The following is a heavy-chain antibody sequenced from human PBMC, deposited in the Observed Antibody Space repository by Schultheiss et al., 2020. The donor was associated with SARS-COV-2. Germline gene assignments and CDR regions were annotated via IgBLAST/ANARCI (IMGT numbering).Heavy chain of an antibody. CDR1: GYTFTDYF. CDR3: ARGFMDRNGWPCLDL. CDR2: INPNSGGT. Sequence: ASVKVSCKASGYTFTDYFVHWVRQAPGHGLEWMGWINPNSGGTNYAQKFQGRVTMTRDTSISTAYMELSSLRSDDTAVYYCARGFMDRNGWPCLDLWGQGTLVTVSS. J-gene: IGHJ5*02. V-gene: IGHV1-2*02. D-gene: IGHD6-19*01.